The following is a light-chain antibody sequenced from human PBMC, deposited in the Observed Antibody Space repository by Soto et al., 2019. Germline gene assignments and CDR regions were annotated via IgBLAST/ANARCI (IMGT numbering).Light chain of an antibody. CDR3: QQYGSSPWT. CDR1: QSVSSSY. Sequence: EIVLMQSPGTLSFSPGERATLSCMASQSVSSSYLVWHQQKPGQAPRLLIYAASRRATGIPDRFSGSGSGTDFTLTISRLEPEDFAVYYCQQYGSSPWTFGQGTKVDIK. CDR2: AAS. V-gene: IGKV3-20*01. J-gene: IGKJ1*01.